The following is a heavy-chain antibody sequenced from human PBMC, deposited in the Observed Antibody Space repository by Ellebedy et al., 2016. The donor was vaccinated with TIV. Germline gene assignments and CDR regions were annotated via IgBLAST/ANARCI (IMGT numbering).Heavy chain of an antibody. CDR1: GYTFTGYY. CDR3: ARDDGDSLYYYYGMDV. J-gene: IGHJ6*02. V-gene: IGHV1-2*02. CDR2: INPNSGGT. D-gene: IGHD4-17*01. Sequence: AALVKVSCKASGYTFTGYYMHWVRQAPGQGLEWMGWINPNSGGTNYAQKFQGRVTMTRDTSISTAYMELSRLRSDDTAVYYCARDDGDSLYYYYGMDVWGQGTTVTVSS.